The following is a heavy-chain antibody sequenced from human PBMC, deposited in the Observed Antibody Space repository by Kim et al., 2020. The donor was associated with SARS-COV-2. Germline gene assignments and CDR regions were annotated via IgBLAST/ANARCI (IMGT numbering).Heavy chain of an antibody. CDR2: IYYSGST. J-gene: IGHJ4*02. Sequence: SETLSLTCTVSGGSISSYYWSWIRQPPGKGLEWIGYIYYSGSTNYNPSLKSRVTISVDTSKNQFSLKLSSVTAADTAVYYCARRRYGSGSYYDYWGQGTLVTVSS. CDR3: ARRRYGSGSYYDY. D-gene: IGHD3-10*01. CDR1: GGSISSYY. V-gene: IGHV4-59*08.